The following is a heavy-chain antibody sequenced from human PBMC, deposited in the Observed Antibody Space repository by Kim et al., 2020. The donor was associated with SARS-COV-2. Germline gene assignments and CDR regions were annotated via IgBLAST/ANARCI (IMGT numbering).Heavy chain of an antibody. V-gene: IGHV1-2*02. CDR3: VREANTPKEDLDL. D-gene: IGHD5-18*01. Sequence: ASVKVSCKASGYIFTDFYIHWVRQVPGQGLEWMGWTNPDGIGTNYAQKFQGRLTLTRDTSITTAFLELSGLRSDDTAVYYCVREANTPKEDLDLWGQGTLSTVSS. CDR1: GYIFTDFY. J-gene: IGHJ4*02. CDR2: TNPDGIGT.